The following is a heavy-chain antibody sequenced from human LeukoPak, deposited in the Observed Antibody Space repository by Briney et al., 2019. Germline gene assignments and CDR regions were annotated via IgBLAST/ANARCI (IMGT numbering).Heavy chain of an antibody. V-gene: IGHV1-18*01. J-gene: IGHJ4*02. D-gene: IGHD6-19*01. CDR3: ASIAVAGTYSTGFDY. CDR2: ISAYNGNT. Sequence: ASVKVSCKASGYTFTSYGISWVRQAPGQGLEWMGWISAYNGNTNYAQKLQGRVTMTRDTSISTAYMELSRLRSDDTAVYYCASIAVAGTYSTGFDYWGQGTLVTVSS. CDR1: GYTFTSYG.